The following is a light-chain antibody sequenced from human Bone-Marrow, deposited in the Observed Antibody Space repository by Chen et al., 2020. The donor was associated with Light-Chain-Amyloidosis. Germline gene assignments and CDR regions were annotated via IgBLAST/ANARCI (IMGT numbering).Light chain of an antibody. CDR1: QTISSNY. CDR2: GSS. CDR3: QQYGTSPLT. Sequence: EIVLTQSPGTLSLSPGEGANLSCRASQTISSNYLTWYQQKFGQAPRLLIYGSSSRATGIPDRVTGSGSGTDFTLTINRLEPEDVAMYYCQQYGTSPLTFGGGTKVELK. V-gene: IGKV3-20*01. J-gene: IGKJ4*01.